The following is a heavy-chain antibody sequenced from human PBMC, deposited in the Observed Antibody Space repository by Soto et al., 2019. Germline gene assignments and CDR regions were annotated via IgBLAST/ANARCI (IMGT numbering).Heavy chain of an antibody. J-gene: IGHJ6*02. D-gene: IGHD2-21*02. CDR3: VHSRCGCGCIRSYSIHHYYGIDV. V-gene: IGHV2-5*02. CDR1: GFSLNTCGLG. CDR2: IYWDGDK. Sequence: HITLKESGPTLVKPTQTLTLTCTFSGFSLNTCGLGVGWIRQPPGKALEWPALIYWDGDKRYSTSLQSSLSITKNTPNTQAVLTMTNMDPVGTATYSCVHSRCGCGCIRSYSIHHYYGIDVWGQGNPVTVSS.